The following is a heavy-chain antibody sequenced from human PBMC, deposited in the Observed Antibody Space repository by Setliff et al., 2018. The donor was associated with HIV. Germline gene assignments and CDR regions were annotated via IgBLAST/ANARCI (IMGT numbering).Heavy chain of an antibody. CDR1: GGSISSANYY. CDR2: IYFSGST. CDR3: ARGSGTFYDVLTFGP. Sequence: LSLTCTVSGGSISSANYYWSWIRQPAGKGLEWIGHIYFSGSTIYNPSLKSRVTISMDMSKNQFSLKLTSLTAADTAVYYCARGSGTFYDVLTFGPWGQGTLVTVSS. V-gene: IGHV4-61*09. D-gene: IGHD3-9*01. J-gene: IGHJ4*02.